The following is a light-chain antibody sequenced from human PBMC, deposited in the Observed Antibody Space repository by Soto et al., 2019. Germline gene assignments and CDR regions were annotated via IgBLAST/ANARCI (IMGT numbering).Light chain of an antibody. CDR1: QSVSSY. J-gene: IGKJ1*01. CDR2: AAS. CDR3: QQYNYWPWT. V-gene: IGKV3D-15*01. Sequence: EIVLTQSPATLSLSPGERATLSCRASQSVSSYLAWYQQKPGQAPRPLIYAASTRAVGIPDRFSASGSGTDFTLTISSLQSEDFAVYYCQQYNYWPWTFGQGTKVDIK.